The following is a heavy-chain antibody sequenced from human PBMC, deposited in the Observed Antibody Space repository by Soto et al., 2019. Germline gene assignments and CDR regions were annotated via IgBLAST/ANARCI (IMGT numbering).Heavy chain of an antibody. D-gene: IGHD3-22*01. CDR2: ISYDGSNT. CDR1: GFTFSTFV. Sequence: QVHLVQSGGGVVQPGRSLRLSCAASGFTFSTFVMHWVRQAPGKGLEWVALISYDGSNTYYPDSLKGRFTISRDNSKNTVYLQMNGLRTEDTAVYYCTKGDWYTSGDYPEGDSWGQGSLVTVSS. CDR3: TKGDWYTSGDYPEGDS. J-gene: IGHJ4*02. V-gene: IGHV3-30*18.